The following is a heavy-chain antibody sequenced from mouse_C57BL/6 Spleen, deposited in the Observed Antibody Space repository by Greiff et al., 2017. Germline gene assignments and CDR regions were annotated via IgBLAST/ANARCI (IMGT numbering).Heavy chain of an antibody. Sequence: QVQLQQSGAELVRPGTSVKLSCKASGYTFTSYWMHWVKQRPGQGLEWIGGIDPSDSYTNYNQKFKGKATLTVDTSSSTAYMQLSSLTSEDAAVYVCASGDYEDGGDYWGQGTLLTVSA. D-gene: IGHD2-4*01. J-gene: IGHJ2*01. CDR1: GYTFTSYW. V-gene: IGHV1-59*01. CDR3: ASGDYEDGGDY. CDR2: IDPSDSYT.